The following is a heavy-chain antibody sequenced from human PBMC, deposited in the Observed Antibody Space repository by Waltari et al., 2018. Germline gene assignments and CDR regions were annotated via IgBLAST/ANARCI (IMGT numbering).Heavy chain of an antibody. CDR1: GGSISSSSYY. Sequence: QLQLQESGPGLVKPSETLSLTCTVSGGSISSSSYYWGWIRQPPGKGLEWIGIIYYSGSTYYNPSLKSRVTISVDTSKNQFSLKLSSVTAADTAVYYCARRGGDLYDFWSIDYWGQGTLVTVSS. D-gene: IGHD3-3*01. V-gene: IGHV4-39*07. CDR2: IYYSGST. CDR3: ARRGGDLYDFWSIDY. J-gene: IGHJ4*02.